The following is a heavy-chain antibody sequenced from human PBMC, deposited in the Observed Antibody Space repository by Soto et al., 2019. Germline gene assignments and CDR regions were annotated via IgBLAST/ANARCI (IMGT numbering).Heavy chain of an antibody. V-gene: IGHV3-30-3*01. CDR2: ISYDGSNK. D-gene: IGHD3-10*01. CDR1: GFTFSSYA. J-gene: IGHJ5*02. CDR3: ARGGYYGSGSYFESDWFDP. Sequence: PGGSLRLSCAASGFTFSSYAMHWVRQAPGKGLEWVAVISYDGSNKYYADSVKGRFTISRDNSKNTLYLQMNSLRAEDTAVYYCARGGYYGSGSYFESDWFDPWGQGTLVTVSS.